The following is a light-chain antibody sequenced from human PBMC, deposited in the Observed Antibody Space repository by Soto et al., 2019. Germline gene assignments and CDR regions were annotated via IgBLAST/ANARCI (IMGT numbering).Light chain of an antibody. CDR1: TSNIGAGYD. CDR3: QSYDSSLRGV. J-gene: IGLJ3*02. V-gene: IGLV1-40*03. Sequence: QAVVTQPPSVSGAPGQRVTISCTGSTSNIGAGYDVHWYQQLPGTAPKLLIYGSVNRPSGVPDRFSGSKSGASASLAITGLQAEDEADYYCQSYDSSLRGVFGGGTQLTVL. CDR2: GSV.